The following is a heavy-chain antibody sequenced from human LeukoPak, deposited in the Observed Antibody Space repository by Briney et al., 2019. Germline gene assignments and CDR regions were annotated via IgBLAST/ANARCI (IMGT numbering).Heavy chain of an antibody. CDR1: GFTFSRHG. CDR2: ISYDGSNK. V-gene: IGHV3-30*18. CDR3: AKGGEWELETDY. J-gene: IGHJ4*02. Sequence: GRSLRLSCAASGFTFSRHGMHWVRQAPGKGLEWVAVISYDGSNKYYADSVKGRFTISRDNSKNTLYLQMNSLRAEDTAVYYCAKGGEWELETDYWGQGTLVTVSS. D-gene: IGHD1-26*01.